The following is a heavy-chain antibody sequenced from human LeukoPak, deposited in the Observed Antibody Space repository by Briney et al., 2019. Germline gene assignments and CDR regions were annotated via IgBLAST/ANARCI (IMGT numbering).Heavy chain of an antibody. CDR2: IYYSGST. CDR3: ARVRPGYSSGWYLDY. CDR1: GGSISSYY. Sequence: SETLSLTCTVSGGSISSYYWSWIRQPPGKGLEWSGYIYYSGSTNYNPSLKSRVTISVDTSKNQFSLKLSSVTAADTAVYYCARVRPGYSSGWYLDYWGQGTLVTVSS. V-gene: IGHV4-59*01. J-gene: IGHJ4*02. D-gene: IGHD6-19*01.